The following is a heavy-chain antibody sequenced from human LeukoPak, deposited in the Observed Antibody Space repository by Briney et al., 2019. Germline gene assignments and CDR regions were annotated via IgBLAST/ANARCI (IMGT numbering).Heavy chain of an antibody. CDR1: GFTFSSYA. Sequence: GGSLRLSCAASGFTFSSYAMSWVRQAPGKGLEWVSAISGSGGSTYYADSAKGRFSISRDNSKNTLYLQMNSLRADDTAVYYCAKDSRTTSGYSSAWYWGQGTLVTVSS. V-gene: IGHV3-23*01. CDR3: AKDSRTTSGYSSAWY. CDR2: ISGSGGST. J-gene: IGHJ4*02. D-gene: IGHD6-19*01.